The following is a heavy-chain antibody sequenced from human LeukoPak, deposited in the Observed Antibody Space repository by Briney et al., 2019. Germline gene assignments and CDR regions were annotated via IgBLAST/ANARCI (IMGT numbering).Heavy chain of an antibody. V-gene: IGHV4-59*01. J-gene: IGHJ3*02. CDR2: ISYSGST. D-gene: IGHD3-22*01. Sequence: SETLSLTCTVSGGSISSYYWSWIRQPPGKGLEWIGYISYSGSTNYNPSLKSRVTISLVTAKNQFSLRLSSVTAADTAVYYCAKSNGYGLIDIWGQGTMVTVSS. CDR3: AKSNGYGLIDI. CDR1: GGSISSYY.